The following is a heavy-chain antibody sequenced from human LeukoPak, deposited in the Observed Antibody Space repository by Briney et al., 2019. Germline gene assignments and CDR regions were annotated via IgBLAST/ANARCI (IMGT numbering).Heavy chain of an antibody. CDR3: ARGYSSSWVLLDY. J-gene: IGHJ4*02. D-gene: IGHD6-13*01. CDR1: GFTFRNYS. CDR2: ISTSSSPYI. Sequence: GGSLRLSCAASGFTFRNYSMNWVRQAPGKGLEWVSSISTSSSPYIFYADSVKVRFTISRDNAKNSLYLQMNSLRAEDTAVYYCARGYSSSWVLLDYWGQGTLVTVSS. V-gene: IGHV3-21*01.